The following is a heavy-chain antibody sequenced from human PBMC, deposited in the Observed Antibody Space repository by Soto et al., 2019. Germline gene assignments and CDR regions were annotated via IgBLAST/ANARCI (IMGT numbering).Heavy chain of an antibody. J-gene: IGHJ3*02. CDR3: ASIYSSSWYNAFDI. V-gene: IGHV4-34*01. Sequence: KPSETLSLTCAVYGGSFSGYYWSWIRQPPGKGLEWIGEINHSGSTNYNPSLKSRVTISVDTSKNQFSLKLSSVTAADTAVYYCASIYSSSWYNAFDIWGQGTMVTVSS. CDR1: GGSFSGYY. CDR2: INHSGST. D-gene: IGHD6-13*01.